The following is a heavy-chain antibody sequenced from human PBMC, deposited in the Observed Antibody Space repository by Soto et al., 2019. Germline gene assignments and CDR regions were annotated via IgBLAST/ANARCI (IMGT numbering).Heavy chain of an antibody. V-gene: IGHV3-74*01. J-gene: IGHJ5*02. CDR1: GFTFSSYW. CDR3: ARDRFSNAWNNWFDP. D-gene: IGHD3-3*02. Sequence: GGSLRLSCAASGFTFSSYWMHWVRQAPGKGLVWVSRINNDGSNTGYADSVKGRFTISRDNAKNTLYLQMNSLGAEDTAVYYCARDRFSNAWNNWFDPWGQGTLVTVSS. CDR2: INNDGSNT.